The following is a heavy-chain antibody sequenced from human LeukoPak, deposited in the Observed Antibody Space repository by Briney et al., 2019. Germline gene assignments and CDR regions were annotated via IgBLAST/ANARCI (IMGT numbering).Heavy chain of an antibody. J-gene: IGHJ4*02. V-gene: IGHV1-2*02. CDR3: ARARERYYYGSGSGY. CDR1: GYTFTGYY. Sequence: GASVKVSCKASGYTFTGYYIHWVRQAPGRGLEWMAWINPNSGDTNYAQKFQGRVTMARDTSISTAYMELSSLRSDDTAVYYCARARERYYYGSGSGYWGQGTLVTVSS. CDR2: INPNSGDT. D-gene: IGHD3-10*01.